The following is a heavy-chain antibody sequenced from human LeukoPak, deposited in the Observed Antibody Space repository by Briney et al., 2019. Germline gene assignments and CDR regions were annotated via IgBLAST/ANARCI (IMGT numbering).Heavy chain of an antibody. Sequence: GGSLRLSCAASAFTFSIYWMSWVRQAPGKGLEWVANIKQDGSEKYYVDSVEGRFTISRDNAKDSLYLQMNSLRAEDTAVYYCARARFSYGHYYFDYWGQGALVTVSS. CDR2: IKQDGSEK. CDR1: AFTFSIYW. J-gene: IGHJ4*02. CDR3: ARARFSYGHYYFDY. V-gene: IGHV3-7*04. D-gene: IGHD5-18*01.